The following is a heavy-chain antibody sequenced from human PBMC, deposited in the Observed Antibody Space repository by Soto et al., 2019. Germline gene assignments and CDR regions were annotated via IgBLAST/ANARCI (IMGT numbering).Heavy chain of an antibody. CDR1: GGIFGDWG. Sequence: GGSPSLSCAASGGIFGDWGMSWLRPAPGKGLEWISYISKDSGRATRYADSVKGRFTISRDNAKNSLFLQMNNLTVEDTAVYYCAKENWANTDSWGQGTLVTVSS. J-gene: IGHJ4*02. CDR2: ISKDSGRAT. D-gene: IGHD7-27*01. V-gene: IGHV3-11*01. CDR3: AKENWANTDS.